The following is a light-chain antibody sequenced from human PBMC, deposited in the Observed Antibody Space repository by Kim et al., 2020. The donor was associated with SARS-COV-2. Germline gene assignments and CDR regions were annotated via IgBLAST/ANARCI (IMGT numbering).Light chain of an antibody. CDR1: QSIRSW. V-gene: IGKV1-5*03. Sequence: DIQMTQSPSTLSASVGDRVTITCRASQSIRSWLAWYQQKPGKAPKLLIYKASSLESGVPSRFSGSGSGTEFTLTISSLQPDDCATYYCQQYNSYSGRTFGQGTKVDIK. CDR2: KAS. CDR3: QQYNSYSGRT. J-gene: IGKJ1*01.